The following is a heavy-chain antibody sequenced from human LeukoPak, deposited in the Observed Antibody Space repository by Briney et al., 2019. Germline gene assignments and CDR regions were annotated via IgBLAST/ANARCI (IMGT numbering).Heavy chain of an antibody. CDR1: GYTVTSYD. CDR2: MNPNSGNT. D-gene: IGHD3-3*01. CDR3: ARNNGVWSGYYNPDYYYYYYMDV. V-gene: IGHV1-8*03. Sequence: GASVKVSCKASGYTVTSYDINWVRQATGQGLEWMGWMNPNSGNTGYAQKFQGRVTITRNTSISTAYMELSSLRSEDTAVYYCARNNGVWSGYYNPDYYYYYYMDVWGKGTTVTVSS. J-gene: IGHJ6*03.